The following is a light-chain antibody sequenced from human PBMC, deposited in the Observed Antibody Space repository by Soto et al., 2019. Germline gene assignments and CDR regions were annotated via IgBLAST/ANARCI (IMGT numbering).Light chain of an antibody. V-gene: IGKV1-5*01. Sequence: DIQMTQSPSTLSASAGDRVTITCRASQSISSWLAWYQQKPGKAPKLLIYDASSLESGVPSRFSGSGSGTEFTLTISSLQPDDFATSYCQQYNSYSPRTFGQGTKVDIK. CDR2: DAS. CDR1: QSISSW. CDR3: QQYNSYSPRT. J-gene: IGKJ1*01.